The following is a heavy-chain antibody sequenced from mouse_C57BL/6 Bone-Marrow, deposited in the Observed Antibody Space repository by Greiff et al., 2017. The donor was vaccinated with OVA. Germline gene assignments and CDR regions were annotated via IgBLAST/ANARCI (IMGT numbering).Heavy chain of an antibody. V-gene: IGHV3-6*01. CDR1: GYSITSGYY. D-gene: IGHD1-1*01. CDR2: ISYDGSN. J-gene: IGHJ4*01. Sequence: EVQLQQSGPGLVKPSQSLSLTCSVTGYSITSGYYWNWIRQFPGNKLEWMGYISYDGSNNYNPSLKNRISITRDTSKNQFLLKLNSVTTADTATYYCARDRDYYGSSRYAMDDWGQGTSVTVSS. CDR3: ARDRDYYGSSRYAMDD.